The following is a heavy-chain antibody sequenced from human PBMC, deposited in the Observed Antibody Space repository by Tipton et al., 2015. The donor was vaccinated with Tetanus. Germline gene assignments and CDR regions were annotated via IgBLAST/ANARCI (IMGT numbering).Heavy chain of an antibody. CDR3: ARRSVSARFDD. J-gene: IGHJ4*02. V-gene: IGHV4-59*01. CDR1: GGSISTYH. Sequence: TLSLTCTVSGGSISTYHWNWIRQSPGKGLEWIGYIDYFGSTKYNPSLKSRVAMSVDTSKNQLSLRLNSVTSADTAVYYCARRSVSARFDDWGQGTLVTVSS. CDR2: IDYFGST. D-gene: IGHD6-6*01.